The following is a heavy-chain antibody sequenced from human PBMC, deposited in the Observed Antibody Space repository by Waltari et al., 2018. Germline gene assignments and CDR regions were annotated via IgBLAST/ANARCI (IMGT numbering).Heavy chain of an antibody. CDR1: GGSINNNKQY. CDR3: ATYIGASVGTAAFDV. D-gene: IGHD5-12*01. J-gene: IGHJ3*01. V-gene: IGHV4-39*01. Sequence: QLQLQESGPGRVKPSETLSLTCSVSGGSINNNKQYWGWIRQPPGQGLEWIGTMSYLGATYSSPSLKSRVTISRDTSTNQLSLKLGSVTAADTAMYYCATYIGASVGTAAFDVWGQGTMVTVSS. CDR2: MSYLGAT.